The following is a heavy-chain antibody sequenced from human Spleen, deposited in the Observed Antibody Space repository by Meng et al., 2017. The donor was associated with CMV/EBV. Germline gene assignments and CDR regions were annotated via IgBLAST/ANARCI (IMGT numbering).Heavy chain of an antibody. V-gene: IGHV1-18*01. Sequence: SCTASGYNFRIYGVRWVRQAPGHGLEWMGWISGYTGKTNYAQKFQGRISMTTDTSTSTAYMEIRSLTSDDTAVYYCARGSYGVLGSWGQGTLVTVSS. CDR3: ARGSYGVLGS. J-gene: IGHJ5*01. D-gene: IGHD4-17*01. CDR2: ISGYTGKT. CDR1: GYNFRIYG.